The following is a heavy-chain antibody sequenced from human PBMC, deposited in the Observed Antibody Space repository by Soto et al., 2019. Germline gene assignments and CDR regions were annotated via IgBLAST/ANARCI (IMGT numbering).Heavy chain of an antibody. Sequence: EVQLVESGGALVKPGGSLRLSCAASGISVSNAWMNWVRQAPGKGLEWVGRIKRKTDGGTIEHAAPVKGRFIISRDGSTNTLYLQMNSLKTEDTGVYYCTTGVGYWGQGTLVTVSS. CDR2: IKRKTDGGTI. J-gene: IGHJ4*02. D-gene: IGHD1-26*01. CDR3: TTGVGY. CDR1: GISVSNAW. V-gene: IGHV3-15*07.